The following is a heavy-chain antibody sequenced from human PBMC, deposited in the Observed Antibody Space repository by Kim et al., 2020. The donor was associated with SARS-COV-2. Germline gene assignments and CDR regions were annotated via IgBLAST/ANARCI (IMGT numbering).Heavy chain of an antibody. V-gene: IGHV4-59*08. J-gene: IGHJ6*02. CDR2: ISDSGKT. CDR3: ARRVGLGV. Sequence: SETLSLTCTVSGGSISSYSWNWIRQPPGKGLEWIGDISDSGKTNYNRSLKSRVTISIEKSKNQFSLQVSSVTAADTAVYYCARRVGLGVWGHGTKVTV. CDR1: GGSISSYS. D-gene: IGHD3-10*01.